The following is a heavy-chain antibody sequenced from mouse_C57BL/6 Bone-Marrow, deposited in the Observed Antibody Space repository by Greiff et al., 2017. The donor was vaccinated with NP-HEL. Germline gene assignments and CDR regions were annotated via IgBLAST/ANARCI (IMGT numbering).Heavy chain of an antibody. CDR3: ASLPYDGYSLDY. CDR1: GFTFSDYY. J-gene: IGHJ4*01. Sequence: EVKLMESGGGLVQPGGSLKLSCAASGFTFSDYYMYWVRQTPEKRLEWVAYISNGGGSTYYPDTVKGRFTISRDNAKNTLYLQMSRLNAEDTAMYYCASLPYDGYSLDYWGQGTSVTVSS. D-gene: IGHD2-3*01. V-gene: IGHV5-12*01. CDR2: ISNGGGST.